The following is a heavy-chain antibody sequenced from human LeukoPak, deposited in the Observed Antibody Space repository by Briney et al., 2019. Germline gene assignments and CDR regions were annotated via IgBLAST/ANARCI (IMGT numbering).Heavy chain of an antibody. J-gene: IGHJ4*02. CDR1: GFTFSDYY. V-gene: IGHV3-11*03. D-gene: IGHD2-8*02. CDR2: ISSSSSYT. Sequence: GGSLGLSCAASGFTFSDYYMSWIRQAPGKGLEWVSYISSSSSYTNYADSVKGRFTISRDNAKNSLYLQMNSLRAEDTAVYYSARISRRRKYWPADDYWGQGTLVTVSS. CDR3: ARISRRRKYWPADDY.